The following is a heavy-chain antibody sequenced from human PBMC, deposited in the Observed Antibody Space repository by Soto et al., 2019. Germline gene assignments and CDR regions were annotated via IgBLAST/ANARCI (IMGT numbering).Heavy chain of an antibody. D-gene: IGHD3-10*01. CDR3: EKSMTKGRGVIITPLGY. CDR1: GFTFSSYA. Sequence: EVQLLESGGGLVQPGGSLRLSCEDSGFTFSSYAMSWVRQAPGKGLEWVSGISGSGGSTYYADAVKGRFTISRDNSKNTLYLQMNSLRAEDTALYYCEKSMTKGRGVIITPLGYWGQGTLVTVSS. J-gene: IGHJ4*02. CDR2: ISGSGGST. V-gene: IGHV3-23*01.